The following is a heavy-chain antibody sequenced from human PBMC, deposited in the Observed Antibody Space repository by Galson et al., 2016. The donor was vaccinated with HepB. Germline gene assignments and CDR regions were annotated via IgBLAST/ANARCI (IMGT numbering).Heavy chain of an antibody. V-gene: IGHV3-30*04. D-gene: IGHD1/OR15-1a*01. Sequence: SLRLSCAPSGFTFSSYAMHWVRQAPGKALEWMAVISFDGTIKYYADSVNGRFTISRDSSKNMLYLQMNSLRTEDTAVYYCAREAKGLEQRVGVGWHGHWGQGTLVTVSS. CDR3: AREAKGLEQRVGVGWHGH. CDR1: GFTFSSYA. CDR2: ISFDGTIK. J-gene: IGHJ1*01.